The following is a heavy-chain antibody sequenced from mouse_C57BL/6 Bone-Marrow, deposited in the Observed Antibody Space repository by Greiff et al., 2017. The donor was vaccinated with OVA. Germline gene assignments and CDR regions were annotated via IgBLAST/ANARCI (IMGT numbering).Heavy chain of an antibody. Sequence: VQLQQSGAELMKPGASVKLSCKATGYTFTGYWIEWVKQRPGHGLEWIGEILPGSGCTNYNEKFKGKATFTAYTSSNTAYMQLSSLTTEDSAICYCTTIYDGYYGCYFDDWGTGTTVTVSS. V-gene: IGHV1-9*01. CDR2: ILPGSGCT. J-gene: IGHJ1*03. D-gene: IGHD2-3*01. CDR3: TTIYDGYYGCYFDD. CDR1: GYTFTGYW.